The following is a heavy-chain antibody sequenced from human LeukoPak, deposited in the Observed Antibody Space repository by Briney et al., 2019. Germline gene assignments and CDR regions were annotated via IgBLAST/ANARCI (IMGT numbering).Heavy chain of an antibody. J-gene: IGHJ6*03. CDR3: ARGSSSSWYYNYYYMDV. D-gene: IGHD6-13*01. Sequence: SVKVSCKASGGTFSSYAISWVRQAPGQGLEWMGGIIPIFGTANYAQKFQGRVTITADESTSTAYMELSSLRSEDTAVYYCARGSSSSWYYNYYYMDVWGKGTTVTVSS. CDR1: GGTFSSYA. V-gene: IGHV1-69*13. CDR2: IIPIFGTA.